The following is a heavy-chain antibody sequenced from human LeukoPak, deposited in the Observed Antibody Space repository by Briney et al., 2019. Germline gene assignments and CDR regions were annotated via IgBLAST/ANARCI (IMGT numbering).Heavy chain of an antibody. CDR1: GGTFSSYA. J-gene: IGHJ6*03. V-gene: IGHV1-69*13. CDR2: IIPIFGTA. CDR3: ARSAVTTIAYYYYMDV. D-gene: IGHD4-17*01. Sequence: SVKVSCKASGGTFSSYAISWVRQAPGQGLEWMGGIIPIFGTAKYAQKFQGRVTITADESTSTAYMELSSLRSEDTAVYYCARSAVTTIAYYYYMDVWGKGTTVTVSS.